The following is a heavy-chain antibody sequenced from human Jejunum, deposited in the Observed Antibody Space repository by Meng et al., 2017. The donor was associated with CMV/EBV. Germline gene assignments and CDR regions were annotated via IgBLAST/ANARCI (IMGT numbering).Heavy chain of an antibody. V-gene: IGHV3-74*01. CDR2: SSGDETYT. Sequence: GQLWALGGGLVQLAGSLMTSCVACRLTFSSSCVHWVRPPPVKGLVLVSPSSGDETYTNYEYFVKGRLPTSRDNAKNTLYLQMNSPRAEDTAVYYCVRWSGSYERGFDSWGQGTLVTVSS. D-gene: IGHD1-26*01. CDR1: RLTFSSSC. CDR3: VRWSGSYERGFDS. J-gene: IGHJ4*02.